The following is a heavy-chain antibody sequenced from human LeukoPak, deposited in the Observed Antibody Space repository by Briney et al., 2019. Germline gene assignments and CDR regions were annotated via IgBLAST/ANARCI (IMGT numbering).Heavy chain of an antibody. CDR1: GVSFSGYY. CDR3: AVAPRFNVVPTFDY. Sequence: SETLSLTCAVYGVSFSGYYWSWIRQPPGKGLEWIGEINHSGSTNYNPSLKSRATTSVDTSKNQFSLKLSSVTAADTAVYYCAVAPRFNVVPTFDYWGQGTLVTVSS. CDR2: INHSGST. V-gene: IGHV4-34*01. J-gene: IGHJ4*02. D-gene: IGHD2-15*01.